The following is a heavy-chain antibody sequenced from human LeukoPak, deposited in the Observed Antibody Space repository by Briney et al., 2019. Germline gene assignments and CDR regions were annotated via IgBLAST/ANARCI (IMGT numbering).Heavy chain of an antibody. D-gene: IGHD3-22*01. CDR3: ARHLYSYDVSGHVFDL. CDR2: IYYTGTT. CDR1: LGSITTTNYC. J-gene: IGHJ3*01. Sequence: PSETLSLTSSVSLGSITTTNYCGGSIRRPPGNRLEWIASIYYTGTTSYNPSLKSRVTISVDTSSNQFSLRLTSLTAADTSLYFYARHLYSYDVSGHVFDLWGQGTVVTVSS. V-gene: IGHV4-39*01.